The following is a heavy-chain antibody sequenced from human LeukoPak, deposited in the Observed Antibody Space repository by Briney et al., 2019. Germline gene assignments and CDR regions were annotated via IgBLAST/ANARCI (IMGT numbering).Heavy chain of an antibody. CDR3: ARGHYDFWSGYYTQLAGYYFDN. CDR2: IYYSGST. D-gene: IGHD3-3*01. V-gene: IGHV4-30-4*08. Sequence: PSETLSLTCTVSGGSISSGDYYWSWIRQPPGKGLEWIGYIYYSGSTYYNPSLKSRVTISVDTSKNQFSLKLSAVTAADTAVYYCARGHYDFWSGYYTQLAGYYFDNWGQGTLVTVSS. J-gene: IGHJ4*02. CDR1: GGSISSGDYY.